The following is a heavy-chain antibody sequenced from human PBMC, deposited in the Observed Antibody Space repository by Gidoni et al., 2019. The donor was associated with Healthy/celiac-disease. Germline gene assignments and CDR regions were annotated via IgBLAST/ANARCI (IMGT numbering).Heavy chain of an antibody. CDR2: SNWNGGST. Sequence: EVQLVESGGGVVRPGGSLRLSCAASGFTFDVYGMSWARQAPGKGLGWCSGSNWNGGSTGYADSVKGRFTISRDNAKNSLYLQRNSLRAEDTALYYCARGGTGGVYWFDYWGQGTLVTVSS. J-gene: IGHJ4*02. V-gene: IGHV3-20*04. CDR3: ARGGTGGVYWFDY. D-gene: IGHD2-8*02. CDR1: GFTFDVYG.